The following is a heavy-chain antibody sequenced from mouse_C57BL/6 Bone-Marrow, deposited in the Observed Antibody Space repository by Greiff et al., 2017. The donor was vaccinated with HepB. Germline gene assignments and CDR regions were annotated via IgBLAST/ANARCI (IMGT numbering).Heavy chain of an antibody. CDR2: IEPNSGGT. CDR3: ATGGITTVVARYWYFDV. Sequence: QVQLQQPGAELVKPGASVKLSCKASGYTFTSYWMHWVKQRPGRGLEWIGRIEPNSGGTKYNEKFKSKATLTVDKPSSTAYMQLSSLTSEDSAVYCCATGGITTVVARYWYFDVWGTGTTVTVSS. CDR1: GYTFTSYW. J-gene: IGHJ1*03. D-gene: IGHD1-1*01. V-gene: IGHV1-72*01.